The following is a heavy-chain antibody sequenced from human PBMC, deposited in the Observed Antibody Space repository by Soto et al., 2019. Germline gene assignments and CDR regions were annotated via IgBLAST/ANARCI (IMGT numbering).Heavy chain of an antibody. CDR2: VYYSGST. Sequence: SETLSLTCTVSGGSISGGGLYWSWIRQHPGKGLELIGYVYYSGSTGCNPSLRSRLSMSVDTSKNQFSLKLSSLTAADTAVYYCARAVRHYHDSSALYYDYWGRGTLVTVSS. V-gene: IGHV4-31*03. CDR1: GGSISGGGLY. J-gene: IGHJ4*02. D-gene: IGHD3-22*01. CDR3: ARAVRHYHDSSALYYDY.